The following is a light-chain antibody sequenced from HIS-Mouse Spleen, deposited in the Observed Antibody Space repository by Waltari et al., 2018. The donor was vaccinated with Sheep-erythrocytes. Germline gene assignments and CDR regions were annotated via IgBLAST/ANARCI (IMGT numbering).Light chain of an antibody. CDR2: DVI. V-gene: IGLV2-11*01. Sequence: QSALTQPRSVSGSPGQSVTISCTGTSSDVGGYNYVSWYQQHQGKAPKLMIYDVIKRPSGVPDGFSGSRSGNTASLTISGLQAEDEADYYCCSYAGSYNHVFATGTKVTVL. CDR3: CSYAGSYNHV. J-gene: IGLJ1*01. CDR1: SSDVGGYNY.